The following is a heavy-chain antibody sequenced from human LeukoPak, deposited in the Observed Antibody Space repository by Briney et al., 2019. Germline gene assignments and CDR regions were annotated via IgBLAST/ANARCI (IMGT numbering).Heavy chain of an antibody. D-gene: IGHD6-19*01. CDR2: VSAYNGHT. CDR1: GYTFINYG. J-gene: IGHJ4*02. V-gene: IGHV1-18*01. CDR3: ARDHSLGAVAGTFDY. Sequence: ASVKVSCKASGYTFINYGFTWVRQAPGQGLQWVGWVSAYNGHTNYAQEMQGRVTMTTDTSTSTAYMELTSLRSDDTAVYYCARDHSLGAVAGTFDYWGQGTLVTVSS.